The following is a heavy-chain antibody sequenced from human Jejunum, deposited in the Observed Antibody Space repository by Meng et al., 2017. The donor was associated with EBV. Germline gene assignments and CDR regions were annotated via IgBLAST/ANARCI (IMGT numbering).Heavy chain of an antibody. CDR3: ARDVSTEVGDYGSWWLDP. CDR2: INPSGDNP. CDR1: GVSVTTHW. V-gene: IGHV1-46*01. J-gene: IGHJ5*02. D-gene: IGHD4-17*01. Sequence: VQLGELVGYSKKPVFSVMVSCKTPGVSVTTHWMRWVRQAPGQGLEWMGLINPSGDNPLYAQKFQGRITMTRDSSTSTVGMELSSLRVEDTAVYFCARDVSTEVGDYGSWWLDPWGQGTLVTVSS.